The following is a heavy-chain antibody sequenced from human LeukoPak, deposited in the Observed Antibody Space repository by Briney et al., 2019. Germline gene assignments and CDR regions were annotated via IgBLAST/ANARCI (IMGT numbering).Heavy chain of an antibody. CDR1: GYSISSGYY. D-gene: IGHD3-10*01. J-gene: IGHJ4*02. CDR3: ARDAHRGYYGSGKGDY. Sequence: SSETLSLTCTVSGYSISSGYYWGWIRQPPGKGLEWIGSIYHSGSTYYNPSLKSRVTISVDTSKNQFSLKLSSVTAADTAVYYCARDAHRGYYGSGKGDYWGQGTLVTVSS. V-gene: IGHV4-38-2*02. CDR2: IYHSGST.